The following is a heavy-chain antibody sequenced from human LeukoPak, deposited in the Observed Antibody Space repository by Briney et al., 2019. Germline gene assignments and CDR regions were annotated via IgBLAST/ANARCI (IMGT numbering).Heavy chain of an antibody. D-gene: IGHD2-15*01. V-gene: IGHV3-7*04. Sequence: GGSLRLSCVASGFSFSTYWINWVRQAPGEGLEWVAHMKPDGTEKYYLDSVKGRFTISRDNAKHSLYLQMNSLRPEDTAVYYCAKDRDDIVVVVAASKVSYFDYWGQGTLITVSS. J-gene: IGHJ4*02. CDR1: GFSFSTYW. CDR2: MKPDGTEK. CDR3: AKDRDDIVVVVAASKVSYFDY.